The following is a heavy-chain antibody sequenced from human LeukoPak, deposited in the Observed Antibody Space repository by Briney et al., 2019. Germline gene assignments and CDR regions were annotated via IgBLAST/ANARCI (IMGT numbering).Heavy chain of an antibody. CDR1: GFTFSNYD. D-gene: IGHD6-13*01. CDR3: ARDPGTATRGFHMDV. Sequence: GGSLRLSCAASGFTFSNYDMHWVRQAPGKGLEWLSLIWSDGRIEQYAASVKGRITISRDNSKNTVYLQMNGLRGEDTAVYYCARDPGTATRGFHMDVWGKGTRITVSS. J-gene: IGHJ6*03. CDR2: IWSDGRIE. V-gene: IGHV3-33*01.